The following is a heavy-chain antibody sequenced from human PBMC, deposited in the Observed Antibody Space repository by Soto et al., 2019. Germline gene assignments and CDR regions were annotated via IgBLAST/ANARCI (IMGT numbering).Heavy chain of an antibody. D-gene: IGHD3-22*01. CDR2: IGGRGTSS. CDR3: AKSRYADSSGDYYDF. V-gene: IGHV3-23*01. J-gene: IGHJ4*02. Sequence: GGSLRLSCAASGFTFSNYAMSWVRQAPGKGLEWVSGIGGRGTSSYYADSVKGRFAISRDNSYNTLLLQLHSLRAEDTAVYYCAKSRYADSSGDYYDFWGQGTRVTVSS. CDR1: GFTFSNYA.